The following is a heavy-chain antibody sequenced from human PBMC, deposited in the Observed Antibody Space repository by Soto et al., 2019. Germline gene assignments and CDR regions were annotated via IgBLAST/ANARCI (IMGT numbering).Heavy chain of an antibody. CDR1: GYSMIIGYA. CDR2: IYHSGST. V-gene: IGHV4-38-2*01. D-gene: IGHD3-10*01. J-gene: IGHJ5*02. CDR3: ARGLVRGVIIKNHNWFDP. Sequence: TGAGCGYSMIIGYAGGSIKQPPGKGLEWIGSIYHSGSTYYNPSLKSRVTISVDTSKNQFSLKLSSVTAADTAVYYCARGLVRGVIIKNHNWFDPWGQGTLVTVSS.